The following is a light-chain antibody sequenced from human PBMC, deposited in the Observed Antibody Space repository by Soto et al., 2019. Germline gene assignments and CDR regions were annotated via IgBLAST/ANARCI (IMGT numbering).Light chain of an antibody. J-gene: IGLJ1*01. CDR2: ASN. CDR1: TSNIGAPYD. CDR3: QSFDSSLSGTYV. Sequence: QSVLTQPPSVSGAPGQRVTISCTGSTSNIGAPYDVYWYQQLPGTAPKLLIYASNNRPSEVPDRFSGSKTGTSASLAITGLQAEDEGDYYCQSFDSSLSGTYVFGTGTKLTVL. V-gene: IGLV1-40*01.